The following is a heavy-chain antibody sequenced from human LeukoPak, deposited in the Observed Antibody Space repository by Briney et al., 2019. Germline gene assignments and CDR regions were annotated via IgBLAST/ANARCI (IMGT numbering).Heavy chain of an antibody. J-gene: IGHJ4*02. CDR3: ARNGGWYGVS. CDR1: GFTLSSYE. D-gene: IGHD6-19*01. CDR2: IDYSGGST. Sequence: PGGSLRLSCTASGFTLSSYEMSWIRQAPGKGLEWVSSIDYSGGSTHYADSVMGRFTISRDNSKNTLYLQLNSLSADDTAVYYCARNGGWYGVSWGQGTLVTVSS. V-gene: IGHV3-23*01.